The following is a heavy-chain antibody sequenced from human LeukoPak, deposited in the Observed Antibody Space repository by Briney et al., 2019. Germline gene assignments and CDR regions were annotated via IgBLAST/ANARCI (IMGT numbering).Heavy chain of an antibody. CDR1: GFTFSSYS. V-gene: IGHV3-21*01. CDR3: ARHDTVNYDAFDI. CDR2: ISSSSSYI. J-gene: IGHJ3*02. Sequence: GGSLRLSCAASGFTFSSYSMNWVRQAPGKGLEWVSSISSSSSYIYYADSVKGRFTISRDNAKNSLYLQMNSLRAEDTAVYYCARHDTVNYDAFDIWGQGTVVTVSS. D-gene: IGHD3-22*01.